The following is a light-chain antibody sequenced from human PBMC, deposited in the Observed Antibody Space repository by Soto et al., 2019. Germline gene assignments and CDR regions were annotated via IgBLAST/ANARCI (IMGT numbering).Light chain of an antibody. Sequence: DIQMTQSPSTLSASVGDRVTITCRASQSISSWLAWYQQKPGEAPKLLIYDASNLESGVPSRFSGNGSGTEFTLTISSLQPDDFATYYCQQYNAYSPLTFDGGTKVEI. V-gene: IGKV1-5*01. CDR1: QSISSW. CDR2: DAS. J-gene: IGKJ4*01. CDR3: QQYNAYSPLT.